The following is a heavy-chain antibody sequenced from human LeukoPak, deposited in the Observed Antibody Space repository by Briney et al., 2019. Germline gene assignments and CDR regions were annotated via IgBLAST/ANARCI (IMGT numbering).Heavy chain of an antibody. D-gene: IGHD4-17*01. Sequence: GGSLRLSCAASGXTFSSYSMNWVRQAPGKGLEWVSSISGSSSYIYYADSVKGRFTISRDNAKNSLYLQMNSLRAEDTAVYYCASAYGDYSSFDYWGQGTLVIVSS. J-gene: IGHJ4*02. CDR3: ASAYGDYSSFDY. CDR2: ISGSSSYI. CDR1: GXTFSSYS. V-gene: IGHV3-21*01.